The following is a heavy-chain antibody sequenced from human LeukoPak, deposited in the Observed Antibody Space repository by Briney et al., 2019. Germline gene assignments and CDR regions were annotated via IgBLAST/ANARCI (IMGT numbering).Heavy chain of an antibody. CDR1: GFIVSGDF. CDR2: IYSDGST. CDR3: ARGGISMED. V-gene: IGHV3-53*01. D-gene: IGHD2/OR15-2a*01. Sequence: GGSLRLSCAASGFIVSGDFMSWVRQAPGKGLEWVSVIYSDGSTYYADSVKGRFTISRDNSKNTLDLQMTGLRAEDTAVYYCARGGISMEDWGQGTLVTVSS. J-gene: IGHJ1*01.